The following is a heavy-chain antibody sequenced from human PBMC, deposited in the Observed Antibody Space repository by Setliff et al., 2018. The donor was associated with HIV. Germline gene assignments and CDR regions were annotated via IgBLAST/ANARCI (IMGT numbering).Heavy chain of an antibody. V-gene: IGHV3-48*04. CDR2: IGSSNHGI. Sequence: GGSLRLSCAASGFNFKTYGMTWVRQAPGKGLDWVAHIGSSNHGIHYTASVQGRFTVSRDNANNLLFLEMNNLRVEDTAVYYCAREVLRGGDDAFGLWGRGTVVTVSS. J-gene: IGHJ3*01. CDR3: AREVLRGGDDAFGL. CDR1: GFNFKTYG. D-gene: IGHD3-10*01.